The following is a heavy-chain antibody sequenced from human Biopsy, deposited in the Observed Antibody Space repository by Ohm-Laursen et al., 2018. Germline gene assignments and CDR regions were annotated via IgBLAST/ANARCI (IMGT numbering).Heavy chain of an antibody. Sequence: ASVKVSCKASGGTFRSDAISRVRQAPGQGLEWMGWISTYNDDTKIAQKFQGRVSMTTDTSTRTAYMELRSLRSGDTAIYFCARDPGYDFWSGSDPFDIWGQGTLVTVS. CDR3: ARDPGYDFWSGSDPFDI. CDR2: ISTYNDDT. V-gene: IGHV1-18*01. J-gene: IGHJ3*02. D-gene: IGHD3-3*01. CDR1: GGTFRSDA.